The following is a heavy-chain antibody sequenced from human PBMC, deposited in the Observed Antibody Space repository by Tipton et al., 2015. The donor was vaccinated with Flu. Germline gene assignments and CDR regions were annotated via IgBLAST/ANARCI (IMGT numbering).Heavy chain of an antibody. D-gene: IGHD2-8*02. CDR3: AKHCSGGLCYNSYAMDG. CDR2: IYSGGST. Sequence: SLRLSCAASGFTFSSYSKNWVRQAPGKGLEWVSLIYSGGSTYYADSVKGRFTISRDNSKNTLYLQMSSLSAEDTAVYYCAKHCSGGLCYNSYAMDGCGQGTSVTGSS. CDR1: GFTFSSYS. V-gene: IGHV3-66*04. J-gene: IGHJ6*02.